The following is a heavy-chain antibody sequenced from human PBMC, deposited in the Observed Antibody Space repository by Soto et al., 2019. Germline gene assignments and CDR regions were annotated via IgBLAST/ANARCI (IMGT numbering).Heavy chain of an antibody. J-gene: IGHJ6*03. CDR3: ARHSMVRSYTHYYYYYYMDV. CDR1: GGSISSYY. CDR2: IYYSGST. Sequence: PSETLSLTCTVSGGSISSYYWSWIRQPPGKGLEWIGYIYYSGSTNYNPSLKSRVTISVDTSKNQFSLKLSSVTAADTAVYYCARHSMVRSYTHYYYYYYMDVWGKGTTVTVSS. D-gene: IGHD3-10*01. V-gene: IGHV4-59*08.